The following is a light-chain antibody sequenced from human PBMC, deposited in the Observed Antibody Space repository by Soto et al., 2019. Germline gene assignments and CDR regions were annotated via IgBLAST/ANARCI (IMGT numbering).Light chain of an antibody. V-gene: IGKV3-20*01. CDR2: DAS. J-gene: IGKJ5*01. CDR1: QTVRNNY. Sequence: EFVLTQSPGTLSLSPGERATLSCRAIQTVRNNYLAWYQQKPGQAPRLLIYDASSRATGIPDRFSGGGSGTDFTLTISRLEPEDFAVYYCQQYNNWPPITFGQGTRLEI. CDR3: QQYNNWPPIT.